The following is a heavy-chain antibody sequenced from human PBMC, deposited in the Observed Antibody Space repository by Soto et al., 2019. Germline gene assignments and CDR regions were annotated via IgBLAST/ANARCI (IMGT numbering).Heavy chain of an antibody. CDR2: IYYSGST. J-gene: IGHJ6*03. CDR3: ARRLPYRGDLYYYYYMDV. CDR1: GGSISSYY. Sequence: SETLSLTCTVSGGSISSYYWSWIRQPPGKGLEWIGYIYYSGSTNYNPSLKSRVTISVDTSKNQFSLELSFVTAADTAVYYCARRLPYRGDLYYYYYMDVWGKGTTVTVSS. V-gene: IGHV4-59*01. D-gene: IGHD1-26*01.